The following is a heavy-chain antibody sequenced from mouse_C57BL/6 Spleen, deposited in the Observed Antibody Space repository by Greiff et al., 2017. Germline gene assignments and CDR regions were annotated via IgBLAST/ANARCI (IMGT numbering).Heavy chain of an antibody. J-gene: IGHJ3*01. CDR3: AREENGSSFAY. Sequence: QVQLKQSGAELVRPGTSVKVSCKASGYAFTNYLIEWVKQRPGQGLEWIGVINPGSGGTNYNEKFKGKATLTADKSSSTAYMQLSSLTSEDAAVYFCAREENGSSFAYWGQGTLVTVSA. D-gene: IGHD1-1*01. CDR1: GYAFTNYL. CDR2: INPGSGGT. V-gene: IGHV1-54*01.